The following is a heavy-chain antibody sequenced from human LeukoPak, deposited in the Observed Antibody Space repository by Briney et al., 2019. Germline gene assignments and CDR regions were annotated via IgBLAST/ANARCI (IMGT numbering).Heavy chain of an antibody. V-gene: IGHV4-39*07. CDR1: GGSISSSSYY. Sequence: SETLSLTCSVSGGSISSSSYYWNWIRQPPGKRLEWIGNLYSNGNIHSYNPSLKSRVTISLDTSKNQFSLKVRSVTAADTAVHYCATSRPPTTPFDHWGQGVLAAVSS. CDR2: LYSNGNIH. CDR3: ATSRPPTTPFDH. J-gene: IGHJ4*02. D-gene: IGHD1-14*01.